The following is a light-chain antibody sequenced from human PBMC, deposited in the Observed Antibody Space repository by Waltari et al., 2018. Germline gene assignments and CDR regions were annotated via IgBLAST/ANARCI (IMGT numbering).Light chain of an antibody. V-gene: IGLV3-1*01. CDR3: QVWDSSTHVV. Sequence: SYELTQPPSVSVSPGQTASITCSGDKLGTTYVCWYQQRPGQSPVWVIYQDTKRPSGIRERFSGSNSGNTATLTISGTQAMDEAAYYCQVWDSSTHVVVGGGTKLTVL. CDR1: KLGTTY. CDR2: QDT. J-gene: IGLJ2*01.